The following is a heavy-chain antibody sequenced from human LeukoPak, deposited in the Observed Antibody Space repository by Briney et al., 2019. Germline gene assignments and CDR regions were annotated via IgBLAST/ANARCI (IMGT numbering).Heavy chain of an antibody. CDR3: AKDHDSTGLFQDRDY. CDR1: GFTFSRYA. CDR2: ISISANT. D-gene: IGHD6-19*01. V-gene: IGHV3-23*01. Sequence: GGSLTLSCAASGFTFSRYAMNWVRQAPGKGLEWVSTISISANTHYADSVKGRFTISRDNSKSTLHLQMNSLRAEDTAIYYCAKDHDSTGLFQDRDYWGQGTQVTISS. J-gene: IGHJ4*02.